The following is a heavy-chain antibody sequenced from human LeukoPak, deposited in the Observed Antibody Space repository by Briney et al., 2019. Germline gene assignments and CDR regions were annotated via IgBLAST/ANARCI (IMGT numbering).Heavy chain of an antibody. CDR3: AKHLRCSGDSCYRPSYYYYGMDV. CDR2: IGGGGGDR. J-gene: IGHJ6*02. Sequence: PGGCLRLSCAVSGFTFSNHAMSWVRQAPGKGLEWVSTIGGGGGDRYYADSVKGRFTISRDNSKNTLYLQMNSLRDEGTAVYYCAKHLRCSGDSCYRPSYYYYGMDVWGQGTTVTVSS. V-gene: IGHV3-23*01. D-gene: IGHD2-15*01. CDR1: GFTFSNHA.